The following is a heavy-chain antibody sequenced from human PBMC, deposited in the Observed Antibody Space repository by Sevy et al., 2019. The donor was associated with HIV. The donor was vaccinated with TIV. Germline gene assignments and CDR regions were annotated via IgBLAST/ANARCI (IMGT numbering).Heavy chain of an antibody. CDR1: GYSFTTYW. D-gene: IGHD2-21*01. CDR3: ARLEQRHCNGAHCYPFDY. J-gene: IGHJ4*02. Sequence: GESLKISCEGSGYSFTTYWIGWVRQMPGKGLEWMGVIYPDDSDTRYNPSFPGQVTISADKSINTAYLEWSSRKASDTAIYYCARLEQRHCNGAHCYPFDYWGQGTLVTVSS. CDR2: IYPDDSDT. V-gene: IGHV5-51*01.